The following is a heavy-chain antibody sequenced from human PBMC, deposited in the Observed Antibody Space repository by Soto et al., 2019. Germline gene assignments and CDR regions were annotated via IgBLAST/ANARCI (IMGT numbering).Heavy chain of an antibody. CDR2: INPSGGGT. Sequence: AASVKVSCKASGYTFSSYYMHWVRQAPGQGYEWMGIINPSGGGTTYAQKFQGRVTMTRDTSTSTVYMELSSLRSEDTAVYYCARYDYNGYYFDYWGQGTLVTVSS. CDR3: ARYDYNGYYFDY. J-gene: IGHJ4*02. CDR1: GYTFSSYY. V-gene: IGHV1-46*01. D-gene: IGHD4-4*01.